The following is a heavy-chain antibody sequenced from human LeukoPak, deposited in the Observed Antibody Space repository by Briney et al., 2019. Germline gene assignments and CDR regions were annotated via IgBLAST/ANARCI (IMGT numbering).Heavy chain of an antibody. CDR1: GGSFSGYY. Sequence: TSETLSLTCAVYGGSFSGYYWSWIRQPPGKGLEWIGEINHSGSTNYNPSLKSRVTISVDTSKNQFSLKLSSVTAADTAVYYCARHPLEQQLGFDYWGQGTLVTVSS. V-gene: IGHV4-34*01. CDR3: ARHPLEQQLGFDY. D-gene: IGHD6-13*01. CDR2: INHSGST. J-gene: IGHJ4*02.